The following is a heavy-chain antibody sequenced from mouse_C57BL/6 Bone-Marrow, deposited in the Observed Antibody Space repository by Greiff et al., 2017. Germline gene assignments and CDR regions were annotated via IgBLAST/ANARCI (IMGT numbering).Heavy chain of an antibody. CDR1: GFTFNTYA. D-gene: IGHD1-1*01. Sequence: EVQRVESGGGLVQPKGSLKLSCAASGFTFNTYAMHWVRQAPGKGLEWVARIRSKSSNYATYYADSVKDRFTISRDDSQSMLYLQMNNLKTEDTAMYYCVRDQSSDYYGSSSGFAYWGQGTLVTVSA. V-gene: IGHV10-3*01. CDR2: IRSKSSNYAT. J-gene: IGHJ3*01. CDR3: VRDQSSDYYGSSSGFAY.